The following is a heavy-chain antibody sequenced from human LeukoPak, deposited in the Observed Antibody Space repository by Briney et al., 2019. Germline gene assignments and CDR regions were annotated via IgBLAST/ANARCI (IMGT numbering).Heavy chain of an antibody. J-gene: IGHJ4*02. V-gene: IGHV4-59*01. CDR3: ARDLLPLDY. D-gene: IGHD2-15*01. CDR1: GCSISSYY. Sequence: SETLSLTCTVSGCSISSYYWSWIRQPPGKGLEWIGYIYYSGSTNYNPSLKSRVTISVDTSKNQFSLKLSSVTAADTAVYYCARDLLPLDYWGQGTLVTVSS. CDR2: IYYSGST.